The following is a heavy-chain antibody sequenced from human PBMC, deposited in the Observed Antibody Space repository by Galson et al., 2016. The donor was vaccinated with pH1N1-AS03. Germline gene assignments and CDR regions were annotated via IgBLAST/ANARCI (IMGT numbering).Heavy chain of an antibody. Sequence: PALVKPTQTLTLTCTFSGFSLSTSGFCVSWIRQPPGQALEWLALIDWEEQKYYNTSLKSRLTISKDTSKNQVVLIMTTMDTVDTATYYCARSGKSDYCGSLDIWGHGTMVTVSS. CDR3: ARSGKSDYCGSLDI. J-gene: IGHJ3*02. D-gene: IGHD2-21*01. V-gene: IGHV2-70*01. CDR2: IDWEEQK. CDR1: GFSLSTSGFC.